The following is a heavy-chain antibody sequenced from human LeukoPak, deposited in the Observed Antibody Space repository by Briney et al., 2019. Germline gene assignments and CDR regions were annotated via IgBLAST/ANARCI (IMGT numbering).Heavy chain of an antibody. J-gene: IGHJ4*02. V-gene: IGHV1-18*01. Sequence: GASVKVSCKASGYTFNSYSINWVRQAPGQGLEWMGWINAYNGNTNYAQKVQGRVTMTTGTSTSTAYMELRSLTSDDTAVYYCARDGFRGPADYWGQGTLVTVSS. CDR3: ARDGFRGPADY. CDR2: INAYNGNT. CDR1: GYTFNSYS. D-gene: IGHD3-16*01.